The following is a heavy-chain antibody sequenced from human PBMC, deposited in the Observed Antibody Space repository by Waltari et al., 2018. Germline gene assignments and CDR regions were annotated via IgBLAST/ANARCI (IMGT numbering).Heavy chain of an antibody. CDR1: GFTFNNYG. CDR3: AKYGSGRFLDY. CDR2: VSGSGDKT. V-gene: IGHV3-23*01. D-gene: IGHD3-10*01. J-gene: IGHJ4*02. Sequence: EGQLLESGGGLVQPGGSLRLSCAASGFTFNNYGMSWVRQAPGKGLGWVSGVSGSGDKTYDGDSVKGRFTISGDNSKNTLDLQMNSLRAEDTAVYYCAKYGSGRFLDYWGQGILVTVSS.